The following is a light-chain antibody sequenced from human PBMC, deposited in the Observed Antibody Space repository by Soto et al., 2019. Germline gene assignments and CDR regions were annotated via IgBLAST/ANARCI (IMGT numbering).Light chain of an antibody. V-gene: IGKV3-20*01. J-gene: IGKJ4*01. Sequence: EIVLTQSPGTLSLSPGERATLFCRASQGVSRSYFAWYQQKPGQAPRLLIYAASSRATGVPDRFSGSGSGTDFTLTISRLEPEDFALYYCQQYNNWPPIVTFGGGTKVEIK. CDR1: QGVSRSY. CDR2: AAS. CDR3: QQYNNWPPIVT.